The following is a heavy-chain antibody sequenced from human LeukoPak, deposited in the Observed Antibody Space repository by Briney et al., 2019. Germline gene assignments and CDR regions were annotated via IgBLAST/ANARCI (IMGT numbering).Heavy chain of an antibody. D-gene: IGHD3-22*01. J-gene: IGHJ4*02. CDR3: ARIDYYDSSGYSLVPFDY. Sequence: ASVKVSCKASGYTFISYGISWVRQAPGQGLEWMGWISAYNGNTNNAQKLQGRVTMTTDTSTSTAYVELRSLRSDDTAVYYCARIDYYDSSGYSLVPFDYWGQGTLVTVSS. CDR1: GYTFISYG. CDR2: ISAYNGNT. V-gene: IGHV1-18*01.